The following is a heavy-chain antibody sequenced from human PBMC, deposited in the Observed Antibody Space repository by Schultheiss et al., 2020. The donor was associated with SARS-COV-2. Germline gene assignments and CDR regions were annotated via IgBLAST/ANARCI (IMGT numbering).Heavy chain of an antibody. CDR2: IYSGGST. V-gene: IGHV3-53*05. Sequence: GSLRLSCAASGFTVSSNYMSWVRQAPGKGLEWVSVIYSGGSTYYADSVKGRFTISRDNSKNTLYLQMNSLRAEDTAVYYCARDGQPHAYYDFWSGYYPHFDYWGQGTLVTVSS. J-gene: IGHJ4*02. D-gene: IGHD3-3*01. CDR1: GFTVSSNY. CDR3: ARDGQPHAYYDFWSGYYPHFDY.